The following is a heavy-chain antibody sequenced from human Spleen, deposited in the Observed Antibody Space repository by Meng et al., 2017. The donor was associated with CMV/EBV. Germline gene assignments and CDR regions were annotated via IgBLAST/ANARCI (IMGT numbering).Heavy chain of an antibody. J-gene: IGHJ5*02. Sequence: TSYYMNWVRQAPGQGLEWMGIINPSGGSTSYAQKFQGRVTMTRDTSTSTVYMELSSLRSEDTAVYYCARDRPRSGSYYLRSGEGFDPWGQGTLVTVSS. V-gene: IGHV1-46*01. CDR2: INPSGGST. D-gene: IGHD3-10*01. CDR1: TSYY. CDR3: ARDRPRSGSYYLRSGEGFDP.